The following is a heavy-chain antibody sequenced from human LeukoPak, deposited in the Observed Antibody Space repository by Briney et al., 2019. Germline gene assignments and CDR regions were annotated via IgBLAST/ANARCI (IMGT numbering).Heavy chain of an antibody. CDR1: GYSISSDYY. V-gene: IGHV4-38-2*01. J-gene: IGHJ4*02. D-gene: IGHD3-3*01. Sequence: SETLSLTCAVSGYSISSDYYWGWIRQPPGKGLGWIGSIYHGGHTYYNPSLKSRVSISVDTSKNHFSLKLSSVTAADTAVYYCARHLNSIFGVVTPDYWGQGTLVTVSS. CDR3: ARHLNSIFGVVTPDY. CDR2: IYHGGHT.